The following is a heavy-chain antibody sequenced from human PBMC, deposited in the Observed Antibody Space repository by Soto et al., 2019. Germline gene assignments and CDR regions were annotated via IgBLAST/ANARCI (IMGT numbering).Heavy chain of an antibody. CDR3: ARDTETLGPRANDAVDI. J-gene: IGHJ3*02. Sequence: QAQLVQSVAEMKKPGASVKVSCKSTGYTFSAYTMNWVRQAPGQSLEWMGWINAGSGNTKYSQNFQGRVSITRDTSASTVYMELTGLTSEDTAVYYCARDTETLGPRANDAVDIWGQGTMVTVSS. CDR1: GYTFSAYT. D-gene: IGHD3-3*02. CDR2: INAGSGNT. V-gene: IGHV1-3*01.